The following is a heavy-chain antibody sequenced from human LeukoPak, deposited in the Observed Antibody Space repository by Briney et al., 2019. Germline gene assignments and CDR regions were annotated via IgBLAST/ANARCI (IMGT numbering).Heavy chain of an antibody. J-gene: IGHJ1*01. Sequence: GGSLRLSCAASGFTFRSYSMNWVRQAPGKGLEWVSYISTSSATVYYADSVRGRFTISRDNAKNALFLQMNSLRDEDTAVYYCARDSYCSGGTCYSSAEYFQHWGQGTLVTVSS. CDR3: ARDSYCSGGTCYSSAEYFQH. D-gene: IGHD2-15*01. CDR1: GFTFRSYS. V-gene: IGHV3-48*02. CDR2: ISTSSATV.